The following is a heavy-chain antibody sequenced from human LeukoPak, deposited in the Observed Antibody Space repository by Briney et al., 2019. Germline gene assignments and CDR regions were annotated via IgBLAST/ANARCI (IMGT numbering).Heavy chain of an antibody. Sequence: ASVKVSCKASGYTFTYRYLHWVRQAPGQALEWMGWITPFNGNTNYAQKFQDRVTITRDRSMSTAYMELSSLRSEDTAMYYCARWGVAAGGFDIWGQGTMVTVSS. CDR1: GYTFTYRY. CDR3: ARWGVAAGGFDI. CDR2: ITPFNGNT. V-gene: IGHV1-45*02. D-gene: IGHD3-10*01. J-gene: IGHJ3*02.